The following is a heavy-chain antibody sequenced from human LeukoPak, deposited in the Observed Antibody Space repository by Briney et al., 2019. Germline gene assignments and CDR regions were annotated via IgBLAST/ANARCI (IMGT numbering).Heavy chain of an antibody. CDR2: IGRSGGST. V-gene: IGHV3-23*01. CDR3: AKGGGSSTFDY. Sequence: GGSPRLSCAASGFTFSSYAMSWVRQAPGKGLEWVSAIGRSGGSTYYADSVKGRFTLSRDNSKNTLYLQMNSLRAEDTAIYYCAKGGGSSTFDYWGQGTLVTVSS. D-gene: IGHD1-26*01. J-gene: IGHJ4*02. CDR1: GFTFSSYA.